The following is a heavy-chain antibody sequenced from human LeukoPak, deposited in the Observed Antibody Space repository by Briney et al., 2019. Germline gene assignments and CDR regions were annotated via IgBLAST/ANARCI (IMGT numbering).Heavy chain of an antibody. V-gene: IGHV4-30-4*01. CDR3: ARVGVVPAAILSNWFDP. J-gene: IGHJ5*02. Sequence: SQTLSLTCTVSGGSISSGDYYWSWIRQPPGKGLEWIGYIYYSGSTYYNPSLKSRVTISVDTSKNQFSLKLSSVTAADTAVYYCARVGVVPAAILSNWFDPWGQGTLVTVSS. CDR2: IYYSGST. CDR1: GGSISSGDYY. D-gene: IGHD2-2*02.